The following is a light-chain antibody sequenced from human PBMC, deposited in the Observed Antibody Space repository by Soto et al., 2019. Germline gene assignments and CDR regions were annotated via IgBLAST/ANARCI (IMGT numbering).Light chain of an antibody. V-gene: IGLV3-21*04. CDR1: NIGSKS. CDR2: YDS. J-gene: IGLJ2*01. Sequence: VLTQPPSVSVAPGKTARINCGGNNIGSKSVHWYQQKPGQAPVLVIYYDSDRPSGIPERFSGSNSGNTATLTISRVEAGDEADYYCQVWDSSSDRDVVFGGGTKLTVL. CDR3: QVWDSSSDRDVV.